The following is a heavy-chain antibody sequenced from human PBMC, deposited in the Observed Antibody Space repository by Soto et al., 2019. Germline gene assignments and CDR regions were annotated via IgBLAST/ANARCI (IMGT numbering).Heavy chain of an antibody. V-gene: IGHV1-69*13. CDR1: GGTFSNYA. D-gene: IGHD6-6*01. J-gene: IGHJ6*02. CDR2: IIPIFGTS. Sequence: ASVKVSCKASGGTFSNYAISWVRQAPGQGLEWMGGIIPIFGTSNHAQKFQGRVTITADESTSTAFLELSSLRSEDTAVYYCARHHSRPVYYYGMDVWGQGTTVTAP. CDR3: ARHHSRPVYYYGMDV.